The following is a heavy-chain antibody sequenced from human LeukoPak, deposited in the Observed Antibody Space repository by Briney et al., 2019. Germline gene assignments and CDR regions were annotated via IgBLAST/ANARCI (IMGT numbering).Heavy chain of an antibody. CDR1: GFTFSSYG. D-gene: IGHD2-15*01. J-gene: IGHJ4*02. CDR2: ISNDGSNK. CDR3: AKQLGYCSDGSCYFPY. Sequence: GGSLRLSCAASGFTFSSYGMHWVRQAPGKGLEWVAVISNDGSNKYYADSVKGRFTISRDNSKSTLCLQMNSLRAEDTAVYYCAKQLGYCSDGSCYFPYWGQGTLVTVSS. V-gene: IGHV3-30*18.